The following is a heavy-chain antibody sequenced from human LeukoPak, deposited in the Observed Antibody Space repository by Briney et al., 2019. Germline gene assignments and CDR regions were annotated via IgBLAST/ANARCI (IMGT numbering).Heavy chain of an antibody. CDR3: ARDFNWAFDY. CDR2: ISHDGNTG. Sequence: GRSLRLSCAASKFMFSAYNMHWVRQVPGKGLEWLAIISHDGNTGHYADSVKGRFTISRDNSKDIVDLQMNSLRADDTAVYYCARDFNWAFDYWGQGTLVTVSS. J-gene: IGHJ4*02. V-gene: IGHV3-30-3*01. D-gene: IGHD3-16*01. CDR1: KFMFSAYN.